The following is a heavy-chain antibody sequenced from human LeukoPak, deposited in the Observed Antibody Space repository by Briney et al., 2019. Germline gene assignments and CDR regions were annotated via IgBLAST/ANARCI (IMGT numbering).Heavy chain of an antibody. CDR1: GGTFSSYA. D-gene: IGHD3-10*01. CDR2: INTNTGNP. J-gene: IGHJ3*02. V-gene: IGHV7-4-1*02. CDR3: AREGSDGAFVAFDI. Sequence: ASVKVSCKASGGTFSSYAISWVRQAPGQGLEWMGWINTNTGNPTYAQGFTGRFVFSLDTSVSTAYLQISSLKAEDTAVYYCAREGSDGAFVAFDIWGQGTMVTVSS.